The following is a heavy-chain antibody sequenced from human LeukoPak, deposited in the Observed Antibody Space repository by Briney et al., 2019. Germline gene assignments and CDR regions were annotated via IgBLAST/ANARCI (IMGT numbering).Heavy chain of an antibody. CDR2: ISANTGFI. Sequence: GGSLRLSCVASGFNFDDCAMHWVRQAPGKGLEWVSLISANTGFIYYADSVKGRFTISRDNSKNSVYLQMNCLRTEDSALYYCAKDISGWALEQTFQHWGQGTLVSVSS. CDR3: AKDISGWALEQTFQH. D-gene: IGHD6-19*01. V-gene: IGHV3-43*02. CDR1: GFNFDDCA. J-gene: IGHJ1*01.